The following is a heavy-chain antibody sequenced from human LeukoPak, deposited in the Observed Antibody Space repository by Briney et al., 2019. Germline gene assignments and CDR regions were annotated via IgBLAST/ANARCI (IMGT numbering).Heavy chain of an antibody. J-gene: IGHJ4*02. CDR3: ASQYSPTYDY. CDR2: IRYDGSNK. D-gene: IGHD5-12*01. V-gene: IGHV3-30*02. Sequence: PGGSLRLSCAASGFTFSSYGMHWVRQAPGKGLEWVAFIRYDGSNKYYADSVKGRFTISRDNSKNTLYLQMNSLRAEDTAVYYCASQYSPTYDYWGQGTLVTVSS. CDR1: GFTFSSYG.